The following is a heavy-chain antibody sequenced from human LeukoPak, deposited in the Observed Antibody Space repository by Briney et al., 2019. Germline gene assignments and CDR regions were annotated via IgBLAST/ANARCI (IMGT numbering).Heavy chain of an antibody. J-gene: IGHJ3*02. CDR1: GFTFTSSA. CDR2: IVVGSGNT. CDR3: AASPSRDGYNYWLINAFDI. Sequence: GTSVKVSCKASGFTFTSSAMQWVRQARGQRLEWIGWIVVGSGNTNYAQKFQERVTITRDMSTSTAYMELSSLRSEDTAVYYCAASPSRDGYNYWLINAFDIRGQGTMVTVSS. V-gene: IGHV1-58*02. D-gene: IGHD5-24*01.